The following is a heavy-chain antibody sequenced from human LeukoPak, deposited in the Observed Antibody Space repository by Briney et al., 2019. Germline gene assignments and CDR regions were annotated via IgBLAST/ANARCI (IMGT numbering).Heavy chain of an antibody. Sequence: GGSLRLSCAASGFTFSNYWMTWDRQAPGKGLEWVAHINQDGNKKYYVDSVKGRFTIFRDNAKNSLYLQMNSLRAEDTAVYYCATGDYGVHGDYWGQGILVTVSS. CDR2: INQDGNKK. J-gene: IGHJ4*02. D-gene: IGHD4/OR15-4a*01. CDR3: ATGDYGVHGDY. CDR1: GFTFSNYW. V-gene: IGHV3-7*03.